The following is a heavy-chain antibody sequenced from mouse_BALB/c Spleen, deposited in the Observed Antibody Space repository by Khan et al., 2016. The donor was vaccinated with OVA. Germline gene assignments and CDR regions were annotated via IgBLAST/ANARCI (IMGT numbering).Heavy chain of an antibody. Sequence: VQLKQSGPELVKPGASVKMSCEASGYTFTSYVIHWVKQKPGQGLEWIGYIYPFNDDTKYTEKFKGKATLTSDTSSSTAYMELRSLTSEASAVYYCAKNYRYDVYFDYWGQGTTLTVSS. D-gene: IGHD2-14*01. CDR2: IYPFNDDT. V-gene: IGHV1S136*01. CDR3: AKNYRYDVYFDY. J-gene: IGHJ2*01. CDR1: GYTFTSYV.